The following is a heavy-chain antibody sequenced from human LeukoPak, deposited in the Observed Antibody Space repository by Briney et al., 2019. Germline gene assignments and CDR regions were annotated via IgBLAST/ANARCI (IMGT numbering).Heavy chain of an antibody. Sequence: SETLSLTCTVSGGSISSYYWSWIRQPPGKGLEFIGYIYYTGSTTYNPSLKTRVTMSVDTSRNQLSLKLSSVPAADTAVYYCARDSAQAIDYWGQGTLVTVSS. CDR3: ARDSAQAIDY. CDR2: IYYTGST. CDR1: GGSISSYY. V-gene: IGHV4-59*01. J-gene: IGHJ4*02.